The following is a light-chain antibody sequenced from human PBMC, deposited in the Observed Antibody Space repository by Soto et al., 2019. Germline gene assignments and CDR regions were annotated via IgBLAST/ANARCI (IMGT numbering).Light chain of an antibody. CDR1: QSVSSYY. V-gene: IGKV3-20*01. Sequence: EIVLTQSPATLSLSPGEGATLSCRASQSVSSYYLAWYQQKPGQAPRLLIYAASSRATGIPDRFSGGGSGTDLTLTLSRLEPAEYAVYYCQQCGRSPWTFGQGTKMDI. J-gene: IGKJ1*01. CDR2: AAS. CDR3: QQCGRSPWT.